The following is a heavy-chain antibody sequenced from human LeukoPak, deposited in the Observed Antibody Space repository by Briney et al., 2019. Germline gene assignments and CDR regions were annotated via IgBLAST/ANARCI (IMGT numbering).Heavy chain of an antibody. J-gene: IGHJ4*02. CDR2: IIPILGIA. Sequence: SVKVSCKASGGTSSSYAISWVRQAPGQGLEWMGRIIPILGIANYAQKFQGRVTITADKSTSTAYMELSSLRSEDTAVYYCALRPRGTVTTLFDYWGQGLLVTVSS. V-gene: IGHV1-69*04. D-gene: IGHD4-4*01. CDR1: GGTSSSYA. CDR3: ALRPRGTVTTLFDY.